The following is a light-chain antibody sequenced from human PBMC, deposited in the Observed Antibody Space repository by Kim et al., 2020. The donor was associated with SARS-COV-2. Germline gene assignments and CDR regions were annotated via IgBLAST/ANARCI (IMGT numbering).Light chain of an antibody. Sequence: DIQMTQSPDSLAVSLGERATINCKSSQSVLYRSNDMNYLAWYQQKPGQSPRLLIYWASTRESGVPDRFSGSGYGTDFTLTISSLQAEDVAVYYCQQYYNIPRTFGQGTKLEI. CDR1: QSVLYRSNDMNY. CDR2: WAS. J-gene: IGKJ2*02. V-gene: IGKV4-1*01. CDR3: QQYYNIPRT.